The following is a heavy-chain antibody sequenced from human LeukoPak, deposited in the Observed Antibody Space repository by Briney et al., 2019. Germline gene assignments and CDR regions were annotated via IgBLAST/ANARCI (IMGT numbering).Heavy chain of an antibody. V-gene: IGHV3-9*01. D-gene: IGHD3-9*01. Sequence: GGSLRLSCAASGFTFDDYAMHWVRQAPGKGLGWVSGITGNSDSTGYADSVKGRFTISRDNAKNSLFLQMNSLTAEDTALYYCAKGLYYDILTGNWFDPWGQGTLVIVSS. CDR1: GFTFDDYA. CDR2: ITGNSDST. J-gene: IGHJ5*02. CDR3: AKGLYYDILTGNWFDP.